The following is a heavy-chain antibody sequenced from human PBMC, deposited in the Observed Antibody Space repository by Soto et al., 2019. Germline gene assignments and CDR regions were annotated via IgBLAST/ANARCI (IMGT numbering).Heavy chain of an antibody. CDR2: IDWDDDK. V-gene: IGHV2-70*11. Sequence: TLSLTCTVSGGSISGYYWIWIRQPPGKALEWLARIDWDDDKYYSPSLKTRLTISKDTSKNQVVLTINNMKHEDTATYYCARMVIAAADAPYYYGMDVWGQGTTVT. CDR1: GGSISGYY. J-gene: IGHJ6*02. D-gene: IGHD6-13*01. CDR3: ARMVIAAADAPYYYGMDV.